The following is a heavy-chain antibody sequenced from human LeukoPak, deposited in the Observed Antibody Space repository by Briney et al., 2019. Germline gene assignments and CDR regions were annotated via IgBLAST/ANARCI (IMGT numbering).Heavy chain of an antibody. J-gene: IGHJ2*01. Sequence: GGSLRLSCAASGFTFSSYGMHWVRQAPGKGLEWVAVISYDGSNKYYADSVKGRFTISRDNSKSTLYLQMNSLRAEDTAVYYCARRVLGSSDWYFDLWGRGTLVTVSS. CDR3: ARRVLGSSDWYFDL. CDR2: ISYDGSNK. CDR1: GFTFSSYG. V-gene: IGHV3-30*03. D-gene: IGHD6-6*01.